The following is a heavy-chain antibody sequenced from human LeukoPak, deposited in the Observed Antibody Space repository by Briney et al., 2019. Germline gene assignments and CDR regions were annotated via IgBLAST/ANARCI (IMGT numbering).Heavy chain of an antibody. CDR2: ISWNSGKI. V-gene: IGHV3-9*01. D-gene: IGHD3-16*01. J-gene: IGHJ6*02. CDR1: GFTFDDYG. CDR3: ARGGGLDV. Sequence: PGGSLRLSCAASGFTFDDYGMHWVRQAPGKGLEWVSGISWNSGKIGYADSVEGRFTISRDNAKNSLYLQMSNLRAEDTAVYFCARGGGLDVWGQGATVTVSS.